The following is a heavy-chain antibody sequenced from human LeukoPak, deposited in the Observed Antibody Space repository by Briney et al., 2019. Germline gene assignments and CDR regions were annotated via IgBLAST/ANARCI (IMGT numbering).Heavy chain of an antibody. V-gene: IGHV1-46*01. D-gene: IGHD1-26*01. J-gene: IGHJ4*02. CDR1: GYTFTSNY. CDR3: ARDGEGGDFDY. Sequence: ASVKVSCKASGYTFTSNYMHWVRQAPGQGLEWMGIINPSGGSTSYAQKFQGRVTMTRDMSTSTVYMELSSLRSEDTAVYYCARDGEGGDFDYWGQGTLVTVSS. CDR2: INPSGGST.